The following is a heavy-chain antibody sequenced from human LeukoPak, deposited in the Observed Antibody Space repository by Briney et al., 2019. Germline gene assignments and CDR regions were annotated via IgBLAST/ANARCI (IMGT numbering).Heavy chain of an antibody. J-gene: IGHJ4*02. CDR2: ISAYNGNT. CDR1: GYTFTSYG. CDR3: ARAGGNIVVVPAAIDY. D-gene: IGHD2-2*01. Sequence: ASVKVSCKASGYTFTSYGISWVRQAPGQGLEWTGWISAYNGNTNYAQKLQGRVTMTTDTSTSTAYMELRSLRSDDTAVYYCARAGGNIVVVPAAIDYWGQGTLVTVSS. V-gene: IGHV1-18*01.